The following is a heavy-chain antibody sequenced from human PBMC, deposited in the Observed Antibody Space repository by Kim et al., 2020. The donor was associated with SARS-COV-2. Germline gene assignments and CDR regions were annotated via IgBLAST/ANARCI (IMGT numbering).Heavy chain of an antibody. Sequence: SETLSLTCTVSGGSVSSGSYYWSWIRQPPGKGLEWIGYIYYSGSTNYNPSLKSRVTISVDTSKNQFSLKLSSVTAADTAVYYCARKATGGNSNWFDPWGQGTLVTVSS. V-gene: IGHV4-61*01. J-gene: IGHJ5*02. CDR3: ARKATGGNSNWFDP. D-gene: IGHD2-21*02. CDR2: IYYSGST. CDR1: GGSVSSGSYY.